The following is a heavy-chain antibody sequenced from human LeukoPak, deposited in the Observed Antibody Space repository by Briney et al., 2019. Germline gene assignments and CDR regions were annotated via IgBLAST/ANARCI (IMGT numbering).Heavy chain of an antibody. J-gene: IGHJ6*04. CDR3: ARDYPGLPYYYYGMDV. V-gene: IGHV4-59*01. Sequence: KPSETLSLTCTVSGGSSSSYYWSWIRQPPGKGQEWIGYIYYSGSTNYNPSLKSRVTISVDTSKNQFSLKLSSVTAADTAVYYCARDYPGLPYYYYGMDVWGKGTTVTVSS. CDR2: IYYSGST. CDR1: GGSSSSYY.